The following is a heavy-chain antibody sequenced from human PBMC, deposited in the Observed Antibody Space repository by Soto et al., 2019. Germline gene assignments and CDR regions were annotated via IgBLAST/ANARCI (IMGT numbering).Heavy chain of an antibody. CDR3: AKGRPLRALLPGIYFDY. D-gene: IGHD2-2*01. V-gene: IGHV3-23*01. CDR2: ISGSGGST. Sequence: PGGSLRLSCAASGFTFSSYAMSWVRQAPGKGLEWVSAISGSGGSTYYADSVKGRFTISRDNSKNTLYLQMNSLRAEDTAVYYCAKGRPLRALLPGIYFDYWGQGTLVTVSS. CDR1: GFTFSSYA. J-gene: IGHJ4*02.